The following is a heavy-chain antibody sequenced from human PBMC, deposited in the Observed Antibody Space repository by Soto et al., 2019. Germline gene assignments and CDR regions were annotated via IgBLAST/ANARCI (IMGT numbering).Heavy chain of an antibody. CDR2: IYYSGST. CDR3: ASGFTDYGDYRRGAPYYYYYYYMDV. J-gene: IGHJ6*03. Sequence: ILSLTCTVSGGSISSGGYYWSWIRQHPGKGLEWIGYIYYSGSTYYNPPLKSRVTISVDTSKNQFSLKLSSVTAADTAVYYCASGFTDYGDYRRGAPYYYYYYYMDVWGKGTTVTVSS. V-gene: IGHV4-31*03. D-gene: IGHD4-17*01. CDR1: GGSISSGGYY.